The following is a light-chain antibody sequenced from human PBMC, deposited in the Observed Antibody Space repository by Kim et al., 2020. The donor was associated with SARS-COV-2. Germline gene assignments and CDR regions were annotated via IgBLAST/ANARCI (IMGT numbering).Light chain of an antibody. CDR3: QQSYSTPFT. J-gene: IGKJ3*01. CDR1: QSIHNY. V-gene: IGKV1-39*01. Sequence: DIQMTQSPSSLSSSVGDRVTITCRATQSIHNYLNWYQQKPGKAPKLLINGASSLQRGVPSRFRGRGSGTDFTLTINSLQPEDFATYFCQQSYSTPFTFGPGTKVDIE. CDR2: GAS.